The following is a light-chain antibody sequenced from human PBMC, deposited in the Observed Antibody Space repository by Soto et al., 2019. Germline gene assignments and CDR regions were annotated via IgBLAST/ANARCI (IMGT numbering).Light chain of an antibody. CDR2: EVS. Sequence: QSVLTQPASVSGSPGQSITISCTGTSSDVGAYNYVSWYQHHPGKAPKLMIYEVSNRPSGVSNRFSGSKSGNTASLTISGLQTEDEADYYCSSYAGSNNFDVFGTGTKVTVL. V-gene: IGLV2-14*01. J-gene: IGLJ1*01. CDR3: SSYAGSNNFDV. CDR1: SSDVGAYNY.